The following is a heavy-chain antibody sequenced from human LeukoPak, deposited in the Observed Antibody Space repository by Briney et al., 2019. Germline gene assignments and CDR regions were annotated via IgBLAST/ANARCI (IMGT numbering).Heavy chain of an antibody. J-gene: IGHJ6*02. Sequence: GGSLRLSCAASGFTFSSYSMNWVRQAPGKGLEWVSYISSSSSTIYYADSVKGRFTTSRDNAKNSLYLQMNSLRAEDTAVYYCAREVGYCSGGSCWGRYYYYGMDVWGQGTTVTVSS. D-gene: IGHD2-15*01. CDR1: GFTFSSYS. CDR3: AREVGYCSGGSCWGRYYYYGMDV. V-gene: IGHV3-48*01. CDR2: ISSSSSTI.